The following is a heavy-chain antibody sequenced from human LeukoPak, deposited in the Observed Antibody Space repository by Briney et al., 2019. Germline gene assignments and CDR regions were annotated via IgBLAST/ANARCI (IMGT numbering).Heavy chain of an antibody. V-gene: IGHV3-23*01. CDR2: IRGNGGT. CDR1: GLSFSTFA. J-gene: IGHJ4*02. CDR3: ARASWVSSTDAVR. D-gene: IGHD3-16*01. Sequence: GSLRLSCAASGLSFSTFAMSWVRQGPARGLEWVSSIRGNGGTFYADSVKGRFTLSSDSSRNTVYLQLNNLRVEDTAIYYCARASWVSSTDAVRWGQGTLVTVSS.